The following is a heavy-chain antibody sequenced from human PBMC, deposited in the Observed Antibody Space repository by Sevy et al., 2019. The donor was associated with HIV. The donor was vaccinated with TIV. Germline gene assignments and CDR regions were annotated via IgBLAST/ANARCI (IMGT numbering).Heavy chain of an antibody. J-gene: IGHJ4*02. CDR2: ISGSGGST. D-gene: IGHD3-10*01. V-gene: IGHV3-23*01. CDR3: AKDRRITMVQGVIPIHDY. Sequence: GGSLRLSCAASGFTFSSYAMSWVRQAPGKGLEWVSAISGSGGSTYYAGSVKGRFTISRDNSKNTLYLQMNSLRAEDTAVYYCAKDRRITMVQGVIPIHDYWGQGTLVTVSS. CDR1: GFTFSSYA.